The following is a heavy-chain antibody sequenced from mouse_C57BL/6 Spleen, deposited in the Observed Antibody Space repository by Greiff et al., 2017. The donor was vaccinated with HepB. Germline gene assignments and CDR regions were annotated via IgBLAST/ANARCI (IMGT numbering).Heavy chain of an antibody. CDR3: ARERLGRDFDY. D-gene: IGHD4-1*01. CDR2: INYDGSST. J-gene: IGHJ2*01. Sequence: EVKLVESEGGLVQPGSSMKLSCTASGFTFSDYYMAWVRQVPEKGLEWVANINYDGSSTYYLDSLKSRFIISRDNAKNILYLQMSSLKSEDTATYYCARERLGRDFDYWGQGTTLTVSS. CDR1: GFTFSDYY. V-gene: IGHV5-16*01.